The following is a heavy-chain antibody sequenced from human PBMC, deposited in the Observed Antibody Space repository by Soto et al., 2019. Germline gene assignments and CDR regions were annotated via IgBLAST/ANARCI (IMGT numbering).Heavy chain of an antibody. CDR1: GFTFSSYW. V-gene: IGHV3-7*05. CDR2: IKQDGSEK. D-gene: IGHD2-2*01. CDR3: ARVVVVPAAPILGWFDP. Sequence: GGSLRLSCAASGFTFSSYWMSWVRQAPGKGLEWVANIKQDGSEKYYVDSVKGRFTISRDNAKNSLYLQMNSLRAEDTAVYYCARVVVVPAAPILGWFDPWGQGTLVTVSS. J-gene: IGHJ5*02.